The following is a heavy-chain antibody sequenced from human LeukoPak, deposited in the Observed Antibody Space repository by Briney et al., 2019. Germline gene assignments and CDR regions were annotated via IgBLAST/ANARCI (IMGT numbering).Heavy chain of an antibody. D-gene: IGHD2-21*02. CDR2: VIRDGSFT. CDR3: VRARADFKSSY. CDR1: GFTFRSYW. V-gene: IGHV3-74*01. J-gene: IGHJ4*02. Sequence: GGSLRLLCAASGFTFRSYWMHWVRQAPGKGLEWVSRVIRDGSFTNYADSVQGRFTISRDNAKNTLYLQMSILRPEDTAGHSRVRARADFKSSYWGQPSLLTVPA.